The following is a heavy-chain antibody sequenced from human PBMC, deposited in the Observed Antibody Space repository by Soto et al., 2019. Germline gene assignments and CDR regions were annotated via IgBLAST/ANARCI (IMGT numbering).Heavy chain of an antibody. CDR1: GGSVSSSSYY. D-gene: IGHD4-17*01. CDR3: ASLRGDYVGANWFDP. J-gene: IGHJ5*02. CDR2: IYYSGIT. V-gene: IGHV4-39*01. Sequence: SETLSLTCSVSGGSVSSSSYYWGWIRQPPGKGLEWIGSIYYSGITYYNPSLKSRVTISVDTSKNQFSLKLSSVTAADTAVYYCASLRGDYVGANWFDPWGQGTLVTFSS.